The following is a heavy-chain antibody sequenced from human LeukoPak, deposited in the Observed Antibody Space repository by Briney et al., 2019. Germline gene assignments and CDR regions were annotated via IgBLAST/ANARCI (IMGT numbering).Heavy chain of an antibody. CDR2: VSRRGSTI. Sequence: AVSQRLSGAARRVKKRVSYLSWPDQETKKRSEWGSYVSRRGSTIYYADSVKGRFTISRDNAKNSLYLQMNSLSAEDTAVYYCARVGSSSSNHRRKYYYYYYMGVWGKGTTVTVSS. CDR3: ARVGSSSSNHRRKYYYYYYMGV. J-gene: IGHJ6*03. D-gene: IGHD6-6*01. V-gene: IGHV3-11*01. CDR1: RVKKRVSY.